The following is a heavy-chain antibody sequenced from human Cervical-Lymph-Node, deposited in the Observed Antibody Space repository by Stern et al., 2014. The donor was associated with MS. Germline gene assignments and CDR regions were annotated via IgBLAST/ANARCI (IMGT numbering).Heavy chain of an antibody. V-gene: IGHV3-21*01. Sequence: EVQLVESGGGLVKPGGSLRLSCVDSGSTLSDYSMKWVRQAPGKGLEWVSSISRDSAYIYYADSVRGRFTISRDNAKNSMYLQMSGLGAEDTGIYYCVGGWNDGDLDYWGQGTLITVSS. D-gene: IGHD1-1*01. CDR3: VGGWNDGDLDY. J-gene: IGHJ4*02. CDR1: GSTLSDYS. CDR2: ISRDSAYI.